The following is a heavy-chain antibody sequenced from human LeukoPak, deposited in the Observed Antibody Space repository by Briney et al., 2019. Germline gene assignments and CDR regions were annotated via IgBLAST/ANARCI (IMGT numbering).Heavy chain of an antibody. CDR1: RFTFSSYA. CDR3: ARDRPQWELLLDY. Sequence: GGSLRLSCAASRFTFSSYAMHWVRQAPGKGLEWVAVISYDGSNKYYADSVKGRFTISRDNSKNTLYLQMNSLRAEDTAVYYCARDRPQWELLLDYWGQGTLVTVSS. V-gene: IGHV3-30-3*01. J-gene: IGHJ4*02. D-gene: IGHD1-26*01. CDR2: ISYDGSNK.